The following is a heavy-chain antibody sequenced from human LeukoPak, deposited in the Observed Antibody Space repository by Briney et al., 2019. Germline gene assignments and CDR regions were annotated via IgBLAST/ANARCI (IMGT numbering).Heavy chain of an antibody. J-gene: IGHJ4*02. CDR3: ARGDSSGYPREGFDY. CDR1: GGSISSYY. CDR2: IYTSGST. D-gene: IGHD3-22*01. Sequence: SETLSLTCTVSGGSISSYYWSWIRQPAGEGLEWIGRIYTSGSTNYNPSLKSRVTMSVDTYKNQFSLKLSSGTAADAAVYYCARGDSSGYPREGFDYWGQGTLVTVSS. V-gene: IGHV4-4*07.